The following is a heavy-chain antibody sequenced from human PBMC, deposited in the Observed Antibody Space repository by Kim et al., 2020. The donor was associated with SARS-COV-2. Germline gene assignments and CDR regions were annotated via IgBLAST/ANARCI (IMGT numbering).Heavy chain of an antibody. CDR1: GGSISSYY. D-gene: IGHD6-19*01. J-gene: IGHJ4*02. V-gene: IGHV4-59*08. CDR2: IYYSGST. Sequence: SETLSLTCTVSGGSISSYYWSWIRQPPGKGLEWIGYIYYSGSTNYNPSLKSRVTISVDTSKNQFSLTLSSVTAADTAAYYCARGYSSGWYNYGGQGTRVTVS. CDR3: ARGYSSGWYNY.